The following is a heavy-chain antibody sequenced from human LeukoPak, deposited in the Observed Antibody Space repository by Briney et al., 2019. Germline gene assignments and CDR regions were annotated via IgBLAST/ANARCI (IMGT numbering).Heavy chain of an antibody. D-gene: IGHD1-14*01. Sequence: SETLSLTCAVYGGSFSGYYWSWIRQPPGKGLEWIGEINHSGSTNYNPSLKSRVTISVDTSKNQFSLELSSVTAADTAVYYCASYRSQTARLGEGGYYYGMDVWGQGTTVSVSS. V-gene: IGHV4-34*01. J-gene: IGHJ6*02. CDR2: INHSGST. CDR3: ASYRSQTARLGEGGYYYGMDV. CDR1: GGSFSGYY.